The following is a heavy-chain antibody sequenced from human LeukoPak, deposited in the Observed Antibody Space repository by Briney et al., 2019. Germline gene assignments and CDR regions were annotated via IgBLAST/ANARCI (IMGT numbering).Heavy chain of an antibody. V-gene: IGHV3-21*01. CDR1: GFTFSISS. Sequence: GGSLRLSCAASGFTFSISSINWVRQAPGGGLEWVSSIDPTSDYIYYANSMKGRFTISRDNAKNSVYLQMNSLSAEDTAVYYCVRLTTGTSSYYFDYWGQGTLVTVSS. CDR3: VRLTTGTSSYYFDY. CDR2: IDPTSDYI. D-gene: IGHD1-1*01. J-gene: IGHJ4*02.